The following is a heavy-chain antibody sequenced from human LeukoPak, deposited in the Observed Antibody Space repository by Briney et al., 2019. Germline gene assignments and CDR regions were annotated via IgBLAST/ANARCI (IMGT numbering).Heavy chain of an antibody. V-gene: IGHV3-21*06. D-gene: IGHD6-13*01. CDR1: GFIFSSFT. CDR3: ARDGQQLAPYAMDV. J-gene: IGHJ6*02. Sequence: GGSLRLSCAASGFIFSSFTMHWVRQAPGKGLEWVSSISSSSTYIYYADSLKGRFTTSRDNSKNTVYLQMNSLRAEDTAVYFCARDGQQLAPYAMDVWGQGTTVTVSS. CDR2: ISSSSTYI.